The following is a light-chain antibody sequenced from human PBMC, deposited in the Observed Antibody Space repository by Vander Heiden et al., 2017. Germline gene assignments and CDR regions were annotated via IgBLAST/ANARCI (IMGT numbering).Light chain of an antibody. CDR2: AAS. V-gene: IGKV1-9*01. Sequence: DSEFTQSPSFLSASVGDRVSITCRASQGISSFLAWYQQKPGKAPNLLIYAASTLQSGVPSRFSGSGSGTEFTLTISSLQPEDFAAYYCRQLRSCRLTFGQGTQLEI. J-gene: IGKJ5*01. CDR3: RQLRSCRLT. CDR1: QGISSF.